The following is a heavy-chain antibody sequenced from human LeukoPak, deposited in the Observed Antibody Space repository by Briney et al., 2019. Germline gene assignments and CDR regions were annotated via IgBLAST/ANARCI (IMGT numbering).Heavy chain of an antibody. CDR3: ARHKRTYYYDSSGYPDY. CDR1: GGSLSSSSYY. Sequence: SETLSLTCTVSGGSLSSSSYYWGWICQPPGKGLEWIGSIYYSGNTYYNPSLKSRVTISVDTSKNQFSLKLTSVTAADTAVYYCARHKRTYYYDSSGYPDYWGQGTLVTVSS. CDR2: IYYSGNT. J-gene: IGHJ4*02. D-gene: IGHD3-22*01. V-gene: IGHV4-39*01.